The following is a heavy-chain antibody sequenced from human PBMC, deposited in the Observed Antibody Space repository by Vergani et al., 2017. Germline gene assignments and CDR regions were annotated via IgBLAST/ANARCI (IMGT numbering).Heavy chain of an antibody. V-gene: IGHV3-23*01. D-gene: IGHD4-17*01. Sequence: EVQLLESGGGLVQPGGSLRLSCAASGFTFSSYAMSWVRQASGKGLEWVSAISGSGGSTFYADSVTGRFTISRDNSKNTLYLQRNSLRAEDTAIYYCAKETTVTSFADYWGQGTLVTVSS. J-gene: IGHJ4*02. CDR2: ISGSGGST. CDR1: GFTFSSYA. CDR3: AKETTVTSFADY.